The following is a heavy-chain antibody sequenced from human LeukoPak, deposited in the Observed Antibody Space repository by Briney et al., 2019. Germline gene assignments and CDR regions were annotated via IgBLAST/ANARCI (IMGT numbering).Heavy chain of an antibody. Sequence: ASVKVSCKASGYTFTGFYMHWVRQAPGQGLEWMGWVNSTSGGTNYAQKFQGRVTMTRDTSISTAYMELSRLRSDDTAVYYCAVVTAHAYWGQGTLVTVCS. D-gene: IGHD2-21*02. J-gene: IGHJ4*02. CDR3: AVVTAHAY. CDR1: GYTFTGFY. V-gene: IGHV1-2*02. CDR2: VNSTSGGT.